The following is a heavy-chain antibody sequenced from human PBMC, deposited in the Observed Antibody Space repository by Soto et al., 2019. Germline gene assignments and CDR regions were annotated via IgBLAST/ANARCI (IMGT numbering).Heavy chain of an antibody. CDR1: GFTFSSYS. D-gene: IGHD4-17*01. CDR2: ISSSSSTM. Sequence: GGSLRLSCAASGFTFSSYSMNWVRQAPGRGLEWLSYISSSSSTMYYADSVKGRFTISRDNAKNSLYLQMNSLRAEDTAVYYCARDPADYSDYNNWFDPWGQGTLVTVSS. V-gene: IGHV3-48*01. J-gene: IGHJ5*02. CDR3: ARDPADYSDYNNWFDP.